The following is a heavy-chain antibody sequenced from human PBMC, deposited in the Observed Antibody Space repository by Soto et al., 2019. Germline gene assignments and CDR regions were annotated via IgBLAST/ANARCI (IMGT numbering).Heavy chain of an antibody. V-gene: IGHV3-30*18. Sequence: GGSLRLSCTASGFTFRNYGMHWVRQAPGKGLQWVAYISYDGNDEYYADSVKGRFTISRDNSKNTLSLQMSALRPEDTAVYYCAKDPREYGDYIYYVGTWGQGPQVTVSS. CDR1: GFTFRNYG. CDR3: AKDPREYGDYIYYVGT. J-gene: IGHJ5*02. CDR2: ISYDGNDE. D-gene: IGHD4-17*01.